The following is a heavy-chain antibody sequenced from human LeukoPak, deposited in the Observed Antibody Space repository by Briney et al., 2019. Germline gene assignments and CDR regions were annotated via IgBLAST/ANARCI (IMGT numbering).Heavy chain of an antibody. V-gene: IGHV3-48*03. D-gene: IGHD6-19*01. CDR2: ISSSGRSI. Sequence: GGSLRLSCAASGFTFSSYEMNWVRQAPGKGLEWVSYISSSGRSIYYADSVKGRFTISRDNAKNSLYLQMNSLRAEDTAVYYCARDDSAWYAYWGPGTLATVSS. CDR1: GFTFSSYE. CDR3: ARDDSAWYAY. J-gene: IGHJ4*02.